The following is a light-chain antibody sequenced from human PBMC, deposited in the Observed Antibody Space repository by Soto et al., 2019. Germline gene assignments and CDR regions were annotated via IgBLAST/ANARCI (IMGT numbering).Light chain of an antibody. J-gene: IGLJ3*02. CDR1: NSNIGRNH. V-gene: IGLV1-47*01. CDR2: TTS. CDR3: ATGDDGLNWV. Sequence: QSVLTQPPSASGTPGQRVIVSCSGSNSNIGRNHVYWYQQLPGTAPKLLIHTTSARPSGVPDRFSGSKSGTSASLTISGLRSDYEADYYCATGDDGLNWVFGGGTKVTVL.